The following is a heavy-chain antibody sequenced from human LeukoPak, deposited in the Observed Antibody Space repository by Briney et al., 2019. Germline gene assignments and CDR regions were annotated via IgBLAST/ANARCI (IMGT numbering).Heavy chain of an antibody. CDR1: GYPVTTYA. V-gene: IGHV1-18*01. CDR3: ARDSRYDEGY. J-gene: IGHJ4*02. CDR2: ISAYNGNT. Sequence: GASVKASGNAFGYPVTTYAIIFLRRSPGQGLEWMGWISAYNGNTNYAQKFQGRVTMTTDTSTSTAYMELRSLRSDDTAVYYCARDSRYDEGYWGQGTLVTVSS. D-gene: IGHD5-12*01.